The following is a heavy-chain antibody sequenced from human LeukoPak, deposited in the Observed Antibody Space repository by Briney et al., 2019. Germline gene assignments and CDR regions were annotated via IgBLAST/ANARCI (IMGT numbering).Heavy chain of an antibody. Sequence: ASVKVSCKASGYTFPSYSMHWVRQAPGHGPEWMGTVNPSGGSTSYAQNFQGRVTMTRDTSTSTVYMELSSLRSEDTAVYYCARGSEQLLLQIDSWGQGTLVIVSS. D-gene: IGHD5-18*01. CDR2: VNPSGGST. V-gene: IGHV1-46*01. CDR1: GYTFPSYS. CDR3: ARGSEQLLLQIDS. J-gene: IGHJ4*02.